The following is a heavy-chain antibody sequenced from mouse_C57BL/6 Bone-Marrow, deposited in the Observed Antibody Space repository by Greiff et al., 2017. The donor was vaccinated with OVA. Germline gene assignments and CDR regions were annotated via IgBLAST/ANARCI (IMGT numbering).Heavy chain of an antibody. CDR3: AKDYGSSPLDY. Sequence: QVQLQQSGAELVKPGASVKMSCKASGYTFTSYWITWVKQRPGQGLEWIGDIYPGSGSTNYNEKFKSKATLTVDTSSSTAYMQLSSLTSEDSAVYYCAKDYGSSPLDYWGQGTTLTVSS. CDR2: IYPGSGST. J-gene: IGHJ2*01. D-gene: IGHD1-1*01. CDR1: GYTFTSYW. V-gene: IGHV1-55*01.